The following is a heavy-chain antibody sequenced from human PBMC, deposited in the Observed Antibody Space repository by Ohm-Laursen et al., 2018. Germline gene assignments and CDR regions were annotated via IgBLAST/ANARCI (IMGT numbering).Heavy chain of an antibody. CDR3: ARGGIEYSSSWVDP. CDR2: IYYSGST. V-gene: IGHV4-59*07. Sequence: SDTLSLTCTVSGGSISSYYWSWIRQPPGKGLEWIGYIYYSGSTNYNPPLKSRVTISVDTSKNQFSLKLSSVTAADTAVYYCARGGIEYSSSWVDPWGQGTLVTVSS. CDR1: GGSISSYY. D-gene: IGHD6-13*01. J-gene: IGHJ5*02.